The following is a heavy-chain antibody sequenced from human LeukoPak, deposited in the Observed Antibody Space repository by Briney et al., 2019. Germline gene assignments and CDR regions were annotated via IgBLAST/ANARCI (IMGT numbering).Heavy chain of an antibody. CDR1: GFTFSIYG. CDR3: AKGAPTVMANAFHI. J-gene: IGHJ3*02. D-gene: IGHD5-18*01. CDR2: ISGSGGTT. Sequence: GGSLRLSCAASGFTFSIYGMNWVRQAPGKGLEWVSCISGSGGTTYYADSVKGRFTISRDNAKNTLYLQMNSLRADDTAVYSCAKGAPTVMANAFHIWGQGTMVTVSS. V-gene: IGHV3-23*01.